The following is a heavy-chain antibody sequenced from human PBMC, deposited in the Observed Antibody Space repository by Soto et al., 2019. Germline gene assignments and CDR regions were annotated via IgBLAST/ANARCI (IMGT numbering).Heavy chain of an antibody. CDR3: ARDLDGGHFFDY. Sequence: QVQLVQSGAEVKKPGASVKVSCNASGYTFTTYYMHWVRQAPGQGLEWMGIINPSGGDTSYPQKFQGRVTMTRDTSTSTVYMELSSLRSEDTAVYYCARDLDGGHFFDYWGQGTLATVSS. CDR2: INPSGGDT. V-gene: IGHV1-46*01. D-gene: IGHD2-15*01. J-gene: IGHJ4*02. CDR1: GYTFTTYY.